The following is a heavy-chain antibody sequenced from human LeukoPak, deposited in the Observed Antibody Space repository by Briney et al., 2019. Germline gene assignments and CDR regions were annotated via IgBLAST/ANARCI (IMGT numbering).Heavy chain of an antibody. CDR2: ISSSYI. Sequence: GSLRLSCAASGFTVSSYSMNWVRQAPGKGLEWVSSISSSYIYYADSVKGRFTISRDNAKNSLSLQMNSLRAEDTAVYYCARALFAGAFYGMDVWGQGTTVTVSS. J-gene: IGHJ6*02. D-gene: IGHD3-10*01. V-gene: IGHV3-21*01. CDR1: GFTVSSYS. CDR3: ARALFAGAFYGMDV.